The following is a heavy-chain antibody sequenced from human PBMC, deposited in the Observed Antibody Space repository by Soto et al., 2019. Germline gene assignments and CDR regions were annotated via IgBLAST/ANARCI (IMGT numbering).Heavy chain of an antibody. CDR1: GGSFTSNNW. J-gene: IGHJ4*02. Sequence: QVQLQESGPGLVKPSGTLSLTCAVSGGSFTSNNWWTWVRQPPGQGLEWIGEIYRTGSTNYNSSLKSRVTISLDKSENQFSLKVTSLTAAXXXXXYCASRDPGTSVDYWGQGTLVTVSS. V-gene: IGHV4-4*02. D-gene: IGHD1-7*01. CDR2: IYRTGST. CDR3: ASRDPGTSVDY.